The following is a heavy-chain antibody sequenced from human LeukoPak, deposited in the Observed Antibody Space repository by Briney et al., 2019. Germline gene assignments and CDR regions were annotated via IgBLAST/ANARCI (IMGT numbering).Heavy chain of an antibody. CDR2: ISYDGNNR. Sequence: GGSLRLSCAASGFTFSSYGMNWVRQAPGKGVEWVAVISYDGNNRYYADSVKGRFTISRDSSKNTLYLQMNSLRAEDTAVYYCARTFSNSSPQGQLFDYWGQGTLVTVSS. D-gene: IGHD6-13*01. V-gene: IGHV3-30*03. CDR1: GFTFSSYG. J-gene: IGHJ4*02. CDR3: ARTFSNSSPQGQLFDY.